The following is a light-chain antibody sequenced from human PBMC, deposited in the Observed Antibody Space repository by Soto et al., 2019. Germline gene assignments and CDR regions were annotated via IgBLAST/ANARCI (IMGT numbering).Light chain of an antibody. CDR3: QQYYTYPWA. V-gene: IGKV4-1*01. Sequence: DIVVTQSPDSLSVSLGEMATLKCKSSQSVSSSSNNQNYVAWYQHKPGQPPRLLIYWSSIRESGVPDRFRGSGSGTEFTLTIRGLQAADVAVYYCQQYYTYPWAFGQGTKVEVK. CDR1: QSVSSSSNNQNY. J-gene: IGKJ1*01. CDR2: WSS.